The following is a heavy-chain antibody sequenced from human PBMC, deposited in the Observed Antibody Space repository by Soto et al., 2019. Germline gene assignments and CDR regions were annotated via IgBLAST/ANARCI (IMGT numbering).Heavy chain of an antibody. CDR2: IIPFFHAP. CDR3: ASLIAAPPIY. D-gene: IGHD6-13*01. Sequence: SVKVTCKDSGGTLSRNAISWVRQAPGQGLEWMGGIIPFFHAPNYAQKFQGRVTITADESTSTAYMELSSLRSEDTAVYYCASLIAAPPIYWGQGTLVTVSS. V-gene: IGHV1-69*13. CDR1: GGTLSRNA. J-gene: IGHJ4*02.